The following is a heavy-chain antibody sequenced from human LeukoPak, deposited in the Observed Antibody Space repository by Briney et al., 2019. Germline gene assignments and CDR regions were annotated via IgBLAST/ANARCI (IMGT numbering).Heavy chain of an antibody. J-gene: IGHJ4*02. V-gene: IGHV4-39*07. CDR3: ARGDYYSSDY. CDR1: GGSISSSSYY. Sequence: SETLSLTCTVSGGSISSSSYYWGWIRPPPGKGLEWIGSIYHSGSTYYNPSLKSRATISVDTSKNQFSLKLSSVTAADTAVYYCARGDYYSSDYWGQGTLVTVSS. D-gene: IGHD2-21*02. CDR2: IYHSGST.